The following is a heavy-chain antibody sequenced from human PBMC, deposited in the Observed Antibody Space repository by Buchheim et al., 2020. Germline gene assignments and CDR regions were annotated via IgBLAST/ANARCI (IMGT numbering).Heavy chain of an antibody. CDR1: GFTFSSYA. Sequence: QVQLVESGGGVVQPGRSLRLSCAASGFTFSSYAMHWVRQAPGKGLEWVAVISYDGSNKYYADSVKGRFTISRDNSKNTLYLQMNSLRAEDTAVYYCARSLSGSLSYWYFDLWGRDTL. D-gene: IGHD1-26*01. J-gene: IGHJ2*01. CDR3: ARSLSGSLSYWYFDL. V-gene: IGHV3-30*04. CDR2: ISYDGSNK.